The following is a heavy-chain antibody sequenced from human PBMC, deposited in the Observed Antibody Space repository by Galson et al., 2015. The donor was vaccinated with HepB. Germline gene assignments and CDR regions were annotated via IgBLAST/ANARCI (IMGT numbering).Heavy chain of an antibody. CDR3: ASNDYGGNSDAPDY. Sequence: SVKVSCKVSGYTLTELSMHWVRQAPGKGLERMGGFDPEDGETIYAQKFQGRVTMTEDTSTDTAYMELSSLRSEDTAVYYCASNDYGGNSDAPDYWGQGTLVTVSS. V-gene: IGHV1-24*01. D-gene: IGHD4-23*01. CDR1: GYTLTELS. J-gene: IGHJ4*02. CDR2: FDPEDGET.